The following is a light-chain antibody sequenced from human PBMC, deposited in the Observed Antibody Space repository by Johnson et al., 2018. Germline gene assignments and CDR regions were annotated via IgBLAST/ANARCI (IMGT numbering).Light chain of an antibody. J-gene: IGLJ1*01. Sequence: QSVLTQPPSVSAAPGQKVTISCSGSSSNIGNNYVSWYQQLPGTAPKLLIYENNKRPSGIPDRFAGSKSGTSATLGITGLQTGDEADYYCGKWESSLSAGNVFATGTQVTVL. V-gene: IGLV1-51*02. CDR1: SSNIGNNY. CDR2: ENN. CDR3: GKWESSLSAGNV.